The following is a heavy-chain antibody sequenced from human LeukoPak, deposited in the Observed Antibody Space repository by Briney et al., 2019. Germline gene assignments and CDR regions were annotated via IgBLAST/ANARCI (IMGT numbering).Heavy chain of an antibody. J-gene: IGHJ6*04. Sequence: GGSLRLSCAASGFTVSDTYMTWVRQPPGKGLEYVSIFYSGGVTDYAASVKGRFTISRDESKNTVYLHMNNVRADDTAKYYCARGGANTFNSYHYYSLDVWGKGTTVTVSS. CDR1: GFTVSDTY. D-gene: IGHD3-10*01. CDR2: FYSGGVT. CDR3: ARGGANTFNSYHYYSLDV. V-gene: IGHV3-53*03.